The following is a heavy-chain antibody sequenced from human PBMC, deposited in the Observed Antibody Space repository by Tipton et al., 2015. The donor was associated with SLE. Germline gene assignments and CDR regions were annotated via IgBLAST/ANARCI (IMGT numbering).Heavy chain of an antibody. Sequence: SLRLSCAASGFTFSSYAMHWVRQAPGKGLEWVAVISYDGSNKYYADSVKGRFTISRDNSKNTLYLQMNSLRAEDTAVYYCAKDRQQLVPGDLDYWGQGTLVTVSS. V-gene: IGHV3-30-3*01. J-gene: IGHJ4*02. CDR2: ISYDGSNK. D-gene: IGHD6-13*01. CDR1: GFTFSSYA. CDR3: AKDRQQLVPGDLDY.